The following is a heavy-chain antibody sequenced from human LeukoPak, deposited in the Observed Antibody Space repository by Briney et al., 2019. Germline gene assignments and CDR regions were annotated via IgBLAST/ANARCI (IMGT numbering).Heavy chain of an antibody. D-gene: IGHD6-13*01. V-gene: IGHV3-23*01. J-gene: IGHJ4*02. Sequence: PGESLTLSCAASGFTFSSFSMSWVRQAPGQGLEWVSSISGRTANTYYADSVKGRFTISRDKSKDTLFLQMNSLRVDDTAIYYCVKGGRRGDGGSKGVFFDYWGQGTLVTVSS. CDR3: VKGGRRGDGGSKGVFFDY. CDR1: GFTFSSFS. CDR2: ISGRTANT.